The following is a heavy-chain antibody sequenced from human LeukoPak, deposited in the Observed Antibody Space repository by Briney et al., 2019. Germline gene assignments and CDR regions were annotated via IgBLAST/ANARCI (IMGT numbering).Heavy chain of an antibody. CDR2: IYSGGST. CDR1: GFTVSSNY. V-gene: IGHV3-66*01. CDR3: AKSIAVAGLSGDY. J-gene: IGHJ4*02. Sequence: GGSLRLSCAASGFTVSSNYMSWVRQAPGKGLEWVSVIYSGGSTYYADSVKGRFTISRDNSKNTLYLQMNSLRAEDTAVYYCAKSIAVAGLSGDYWGQGTLVTVSS. D-gene: IGHD6-19*01.